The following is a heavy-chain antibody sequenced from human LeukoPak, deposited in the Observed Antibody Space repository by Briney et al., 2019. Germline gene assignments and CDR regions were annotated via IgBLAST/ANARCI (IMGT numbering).Heavy chain of an antibody. J-gene: IGHJ4*02. D-gene: IGHD6-19*01. CDR2: INHSGRT. V-gene: IGHV4-34*01. Sequence: SETLSLTCVDHGGSFSGYYWSWIRQPPGKGLEWNGEINHSGRTTYNPSLKSRVTISVDTSKNQFSLKLSSVPAADTAVYYCARTRAYSSLFDYWGQGTLVTVSS. CDR1: GGSFSGYY. CDR3: ARTRAYSSLFDY.